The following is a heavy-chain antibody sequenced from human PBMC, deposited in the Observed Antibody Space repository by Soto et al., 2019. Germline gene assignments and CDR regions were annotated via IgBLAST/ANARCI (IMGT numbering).Heavy chain of an antibody. D-gene: IGHD6-19*01. CDR2: INPSGGST. Sequence: GASVKASCKASGYTFTSYYMHWVRQAPGQGLEWMGIINPSGGSTSYAQKFQGRVTMTRDTSTSTVHMELSSLRSEDTAVYYCARSLGGSSGWYYYYGMDVWGQGTTVTVSS. CDR3: ARSLGGSSGWYYYYGMDV. CDR1: GYTFTSYY. J-gene: IGHJ6*02. V-gene: IGHV1-46*01.